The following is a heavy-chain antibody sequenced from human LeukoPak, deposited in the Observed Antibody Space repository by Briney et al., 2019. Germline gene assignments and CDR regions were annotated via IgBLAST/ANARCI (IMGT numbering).Heavy chain of an antibody. V-gene: IGHV1-8*01. D-gene: IGHD4-17*01. CDR1: GYTFTSYD. CDR2: MNPNSGNT. CDR3: ARAPKPLTVTTPIDY. J-gene: IGHJ4*02. Sequence: GASVKVSCKASGYTFTSYDINWVRQAPGQGLEWIGWMNPNSGNTGYAQKFQGRVTMTRNTSISTAYMELSSLRSEDTAVYYCARAPKPLTVTTPIDYWGQGTLVTVSS.